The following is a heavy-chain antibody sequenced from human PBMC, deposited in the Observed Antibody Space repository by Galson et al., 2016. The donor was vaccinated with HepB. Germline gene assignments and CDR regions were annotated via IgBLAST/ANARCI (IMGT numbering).Heavy chain of an antibody. D-gene: IGHD3-16*01. Sequence: SLRLSCAASGFTFSSYWMHWLRQAPGKGLVWVARIKTDGTYADSLEGRFITTRDNAKNTLYLETNSLRAEDTAVYFCARDGLGAFDLWGQGTMVTVSS. CDR1: GFTFSSYW. V-gene: IGHV3-74*01. J-gene: IGHJ3*01. CDR2: IKTDG. CDR3: ARDGLGAFDL.